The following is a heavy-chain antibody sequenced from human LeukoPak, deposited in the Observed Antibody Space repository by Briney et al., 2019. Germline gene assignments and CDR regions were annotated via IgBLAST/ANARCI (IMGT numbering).Heavy chain of an antibody. CDR3: ARNMVRGVPTFDY. V-gene: IGHV3-48*03. Sequence: GGSLRLSCAASGFTFSSYEMNWVRQAPGKGLEWVSYISSSGSTIYYADSVKGRFTISRDNAKNSLYLQMNSLRAEGTAVYYCARNMVRGVPTFDYWGQGTLVTVSS. CDR1: GFTFSSYE. CDR2: ISSSGSTI. D-gene: IGHD3-10*01. J-gene: IGHJ4*02.